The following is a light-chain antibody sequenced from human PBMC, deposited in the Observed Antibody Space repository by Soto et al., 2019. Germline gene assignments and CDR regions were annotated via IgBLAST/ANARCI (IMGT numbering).Light chain of an antibody. CDR3: SSYTTSNTRQIV. Sequence: QSVLTQPASVSGSPGQSITISCTGTSSDVGGYNYVSWYQHHPGKAPKPLIYDVSNRPSGVSNRFSGSKSDNTASLTISGLQPEDEADYYCSSYTTSNTRQIVFGTGTQLTVL. CDR1: SSDVGGYNY. CDR2: DVS. J-gene: IGLJ1*01. V-gene: IGLV2-14*03.